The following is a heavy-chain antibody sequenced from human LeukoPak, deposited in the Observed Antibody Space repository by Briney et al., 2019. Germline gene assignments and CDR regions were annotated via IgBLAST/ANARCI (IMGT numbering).Heavy chain of an antibody. CDR1: GGSISSYY. Sequence: SETLSLTCTVSGGSISSYYWSWIRQPPGKGLEWIGYIYCSGSTNYNPSLKSRVTISVDTSKNHFSLKLSSVTAADPAVDYCARHARRCGSYCSSDNWFDPWGQGTLVTVSS. CDR3: ARHARRCGSYCSSDNWFDP. D-gene: IGHD1-26*01. J-gene: IGHJ5*02. V-gene: IGHV4-59*08. CDR2: IYCSGST.